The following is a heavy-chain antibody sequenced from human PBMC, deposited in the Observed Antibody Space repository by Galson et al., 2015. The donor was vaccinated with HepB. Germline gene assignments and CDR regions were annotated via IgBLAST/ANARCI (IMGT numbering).Heavy chain of an antibody. CDR2: ITSSSSTI. J-gene: IGHJ6*04. D-gene: IGHD4-11*01. CDR1: GFTFSSYS. V-gene: IGHV3-48*01. CDR3: ARLPRSNPGGV. Sequence: SLRLSCAASGFTFSSYSMNWVRQAPGKGLEWVSYITSSSSTIYYADSVKGRFTISRDNAKNSLYLQMNSLRFEDTAVYYCARLPRSNPGGVWGNGTTVTVSS.